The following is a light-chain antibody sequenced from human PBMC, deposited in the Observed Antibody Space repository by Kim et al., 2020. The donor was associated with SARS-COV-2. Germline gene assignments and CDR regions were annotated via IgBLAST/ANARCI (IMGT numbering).Light chain of an antibody. CDR1: ETVNDW. Sequence: GDRVTITCRANETVNDWLAWYQLKPGTGPKLLISDASNLESGVPSRFSGNGSGTEFTLTISSLQPDDFATYYCQQYRTYNTFGQGTKLEIK. CDR3: QQYRTYNT. J-gene: IGKJ2*01. V-gene: IGKV1-5*01. CDR2: DAS.